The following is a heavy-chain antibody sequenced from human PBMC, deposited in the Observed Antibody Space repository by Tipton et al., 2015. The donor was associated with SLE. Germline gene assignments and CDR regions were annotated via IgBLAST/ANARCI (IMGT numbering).Heavy chain of an antibody. CDR2: INSDGST. Sequence: SLRLSCAGSGFTFSSYWMHWVRQAPGKGLVWVSRINSDGSTSYADFVRGRFTISRDSLKNTVYLQMNSLRAEDTAMYFCARDSDYDFWRGHLDAFDMWGQGTMVTVSS. V-gene: IGHV3-74*01. CDR1: GFTFSSYW. J-gene: IGHJ3*02. D-gene: IGHD3-3*01. CDR3: ARDSDYDFWRGHLDAFDM.